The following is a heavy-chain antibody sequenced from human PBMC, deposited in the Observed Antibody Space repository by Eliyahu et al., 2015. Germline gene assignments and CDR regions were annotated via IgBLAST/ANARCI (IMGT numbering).Heavy chain of an antibody. CDR1: GFTLSSTW. D-gene: IGHD2-2*01. CDR2: TNEDGGES. Sequence: EVQLVESGGGLVQPGGSXXXSXAASGFTLSSTWMSWVRQAPGKGLEWVANTNEDGGESNYVDSVKGRFTIFRDNAKNSLHLQMNSLRVEDTAIYYCAIEPDADSTWGQGTLVTVSS. CDR3: AIEPDADST. V-gene: IGHV3-7*01. J-gene: IGHJ4*02.